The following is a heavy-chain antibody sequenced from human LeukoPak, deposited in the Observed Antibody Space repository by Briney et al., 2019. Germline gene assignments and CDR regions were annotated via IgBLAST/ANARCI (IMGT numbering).Heavy chain of an antibody. CDR2: ISANNGNT. V-gene: IGHV1-18*01. D-gene: IGHD5-12*01. Sequence: GASVKVSCKASGYNFTRYGIIWVRQAPGQGLEWMGWISANNGNTNYAQKLQGRVTMTTDTSTSTAYMELRSLRSDDTAVYYCARGDSGYDFAPFDYWGQGTLVTVSS. J-gene: IGHJ4*02. CDR3: ARGDSGYDFAPFDY. CDR1: GYNFTRYG.